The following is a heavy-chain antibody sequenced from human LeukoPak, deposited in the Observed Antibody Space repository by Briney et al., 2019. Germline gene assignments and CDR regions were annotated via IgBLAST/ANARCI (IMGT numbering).Heavy chain of an antibody. CDR3: ARRGRGQTRWRQGYCSSTSCSEVAFDI. D-gene: IGHD2-2*01. Sequence: SETLSLTCTVSGGSISSYYWSWIRQPPGKGLEWIGYIYYSGSTNYNPSLKSRVTISVDTSKNQFSLKLSSVTAADTAVYYCARRGRGQTRWRQGYCSSTSCSEVAFDIWGQGTMVTVSS. CDR2: IYYSGST. CDR1: GGSISSYY. V-gene: IGHV4-59*01. J-gene: IGHJ3*02.